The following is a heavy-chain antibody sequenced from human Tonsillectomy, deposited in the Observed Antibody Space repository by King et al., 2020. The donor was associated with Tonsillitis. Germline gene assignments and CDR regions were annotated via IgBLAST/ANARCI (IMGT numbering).Heavy chain of an antibody. CDR2: ISGSGGST. Sequence: VQLVESGGGLVQPGGSLRLSCAASGFTFSSYAMSWVRQAPGKGLEWVSAISGSGGSTYYADSVKGRVTISRDNSKNTLYLQMNSLSAEDTAVYYCAKPTRYFDWFLLDYWGRGTLVTVSS. CDR3: AKPTRYFDWFLLDY. V-gene: IGHV3-23*04. D-gene: IGHD3-9*01. J-gene: IGHJ4*02. CDR1: GFTFSSYA.